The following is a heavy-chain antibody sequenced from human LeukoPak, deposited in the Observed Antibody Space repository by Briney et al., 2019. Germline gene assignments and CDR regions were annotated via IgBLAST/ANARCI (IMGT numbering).Heavy chain of an antibody. J-gene: IGHJ6*03. CDR1: GYTFTGYY. CDR3: ARSPNIYYYMDV. CDR2: INPNSGGT. Sequence: ASVKVSCKASGYTFTGYYMHWVRQAPGQGLEWMGWINPNSGGTNYAQKFQGRVTMTRDTSISTAYMELSRLRSDDTAVYYCARSPNIYYYMDVWGKGTRVTVSS. D-gene: IGHD2/OR15-2a*01. V-gene: IGHV1-2*02.